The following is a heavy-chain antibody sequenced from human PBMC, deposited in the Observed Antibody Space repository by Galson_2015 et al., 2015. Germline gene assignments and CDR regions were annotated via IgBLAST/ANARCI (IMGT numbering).Heavy chain of an antibody. CDR1: GYTFTTYY. D-gene: IGHD4-23*01. J-gene: IGHJ4*02. V-gene: IGHV1-46*01. CDR2: INPSGGTT. Sequence: SVKVSCKASGYTFTTYYMHWVRQAPGQGLEWMGIINPSGGTTSYAQKFQGRVTLTTDTSTTTVSMDLSSLRSDDTAVYYCARGWGGLGYGGNPAYFDSWGQGTLVTVSS. CDR3: ARGWGGLGYGGNPAYFDS.